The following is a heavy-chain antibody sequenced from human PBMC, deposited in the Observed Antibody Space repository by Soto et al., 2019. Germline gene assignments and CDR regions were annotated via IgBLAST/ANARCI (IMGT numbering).Heavy chain of an antibody. CDR2: IFPDDSDT. V-gene: IGHV5-51*01. CDR1: GYSFTTNW. CDR3: ARLIGSSSWFDL. J-gene: IGHJ5*02. D-gene: IGHD2-2*01. Sequence: ISCKVSGYSFTTNWIAWVRQRPGKGLEWMGSIFPDDSDTRYSPSFQGQVTISVDKAVTTAYLQWSSLKASDSAMYYCARLIGSSSWFDLWGQGALVTVSS.